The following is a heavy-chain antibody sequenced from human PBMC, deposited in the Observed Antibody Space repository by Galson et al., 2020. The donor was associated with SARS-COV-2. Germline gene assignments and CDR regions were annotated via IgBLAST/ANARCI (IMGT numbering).Heavy chain of an antibody. D-gene: IGHD1-26*01. J-gene: IGHJ4*02. V-gene: IGHV4-39*01. Sequence: ETSETLSLTCTVSGGSISSSSYYWGWIRQPPGKGLEWIGSIYYSGSTYYNPSLKSRVTISVDTSKNQFSLKLSSVTAADTAVYYCASLWSGSLYYFDYRGQGTLVTVSS. CDR3: ASLWSGSLYYFDY. CDR1: GGSISSSSYY. CDR2: IYYSGST.